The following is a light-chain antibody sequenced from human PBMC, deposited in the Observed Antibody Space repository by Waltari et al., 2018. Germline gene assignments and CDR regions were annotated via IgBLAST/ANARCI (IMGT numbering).Light chain of an antibody. V-gene: IGKV1-5*03. Sequence: DIQMTQSPSPVSASVGDRVTITCRASESISNWLAWYQQKPGKAPKVLIYKASSLESGVPSRFSGSGSGTEFTLTISSLQPDDFATYYCQQYNSYPMYTFGQGTKLEIK. CDR3: QQYNSYPMYT. J-gene: IGKJ2*01. CDR1: ESISNW. CDR2: KAS.